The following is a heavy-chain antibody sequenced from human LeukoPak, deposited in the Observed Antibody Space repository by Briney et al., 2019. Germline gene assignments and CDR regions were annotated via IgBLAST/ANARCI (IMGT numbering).Heavy chain of an antibody. J-gene: IGHJ3*02. Sequence: PSETLSLTCTVSGGSISSYYWSWIRQPPGKGLEWIGYIYYSGSTNYNPSLKSRVTISVDTSKNQFSLKLSSVTAADTAVYYCARDRPPYCSSTSCPAAFDIWGQGTMVTVSS. D-gene: IGHD2-2*01. V-gene: IGHV4-59*01. CDR1: GGSISSYY. CDR2: IYYSGST. CDR3: ARDRPPYCSSTSCPAAFDI.